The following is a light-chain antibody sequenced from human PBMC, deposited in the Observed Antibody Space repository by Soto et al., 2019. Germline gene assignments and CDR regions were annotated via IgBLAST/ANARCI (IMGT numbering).Light chain of an antibody. V-gene: IGKV1-8*01. CDR1: QGISSY. CDR2: AAS. CDR3: QQYYSYPYT. Sequence: IQLTQSPSFLSASVGDRVTITCRASQGISSYLAWYQQKPGKAPKLLIYAASTLQSGVPSRLSGSGSGTDFTLTISCLQSEDFATYYCQQYYSYPYTFGQGTRLEIK. J-gene: IGKJ5*01.